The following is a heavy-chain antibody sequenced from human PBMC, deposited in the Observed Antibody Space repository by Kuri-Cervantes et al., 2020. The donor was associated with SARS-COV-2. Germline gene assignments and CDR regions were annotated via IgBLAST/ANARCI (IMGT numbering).Heavy chain of an antibody. CDR2: INHSGST. V-gene: IGHV4-34*01. D-gene: IGHD2-2*01. CDR1: GGSFSGYY. J-gene: IGHJ6*03. CDR3: ARGREGVVPATILGLGYFLYFSMDV. Sequence: ESLKISCVVFGGSFSGYYWSWIRQSPGKGLEWIGKINHSGSTNYNPSLSSRVTISVDMSKNQFSLRLSSVTAADTAMYYCARGREGVVPATILGLGYFLYFSMDVWGKGTSVTVSS.